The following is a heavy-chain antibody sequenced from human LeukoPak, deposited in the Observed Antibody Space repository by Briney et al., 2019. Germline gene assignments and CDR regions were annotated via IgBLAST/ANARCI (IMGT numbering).Heavy chain of an antibody. D-gene: IGHD3-10*01. CDR1: GYTLTELS. CDR2: FDPEDGET. Sequence: ASVKVSCKVSGYTLTELSMHWVGQAPGKGLEWMGGFDPEDGETIYAQKFQGRVTMTEDTSTDTAYMELSSLRSEDTAVYYCATSRYGSGEWYFDYWGQGTLVTVSS. CDR3: ATSRYGSGEWYFDY. V-gene: IGHV1-24*01. J-gene: IGHJ4*02.